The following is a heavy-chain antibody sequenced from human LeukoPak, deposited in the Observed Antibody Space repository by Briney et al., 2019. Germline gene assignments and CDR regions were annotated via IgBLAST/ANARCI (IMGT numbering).Heavy chain of an antibody. D-gene: IGHD3-22*01. CDR3: ARNYYDSSGYYSDPDY. CDR1: GFTFSSYA. CDR2: ISYDGSNK. V-gene: IGHV3-30-3*01. Sequence: GGSLRLSCAASGFTFSSYAMHWVRQATGKGLEWVAVISYDGSNKYYADSVKGRFTISRDNSKNTLYLQMNSLRAEDTAVYYCARNYYDSSGYYSDPDYWGQGTLVTVSS. J-gene: IGHJ4*02.